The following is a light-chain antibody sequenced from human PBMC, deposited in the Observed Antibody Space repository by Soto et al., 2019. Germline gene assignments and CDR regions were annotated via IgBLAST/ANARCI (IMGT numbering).Light chain of an antibody. V-gene: IGKV2D-29*02. CDR1: QSLLHSDGKTY. Sequence: DTVTTHTPRSLSVTHQPPASTSSKARQSLLHSDGKTYLYWYLQKPGQSPQLLIYEVNIRFSGVPDRFSGGGSGTDFTLKISRVQAEDVGLYYCMQSMQLPITFGQGTRLENK. J-gene: IGKJ5*01. CDR3: MQSMQLPIT. CDR2: EVN.